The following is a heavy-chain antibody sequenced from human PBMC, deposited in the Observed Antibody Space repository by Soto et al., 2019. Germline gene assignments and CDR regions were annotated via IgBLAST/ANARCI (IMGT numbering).Heavy chain of an antibody. D-gene: IGHD1-26*01. V-gene: IGHV3-23*01. CDR2: ISGSGGST. Sequence: EVQLLESGGGLVQPGGSLRLSCAASGFTFSSYAIRWVRQAPVKGLEWVSAISGSGGSTYYADSVKGRFTISRDNAKNTLYLQMNRLRAEDTAVYYGARRGSGSYYDYWGQGTLVTVSS. CDR1: GFTFSSYA. J-gene: IGHJ4*02. CDR3: ARRGSGSYYDY.